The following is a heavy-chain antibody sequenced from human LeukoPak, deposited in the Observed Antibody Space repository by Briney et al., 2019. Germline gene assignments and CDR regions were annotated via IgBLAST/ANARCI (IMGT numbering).Heavy chain of an antibody. Sequence: ASVKVSCKASGYTFTSYYMHSVRQAPGQGLEWMGIINPSGGSTSYAQKFQGRVTMTRDTSTSTVYMELSSLRSEDTAVYYCAKGYCASTSCYSGLDWGQGTLVTVSS. CDR2: INPSGGST. V-gene: IGHV1-46*01. CDR1: GYTFTSYY. D-gene: IGHD2-2*01. CDR3: AKGYCASTSCYSGLD. J-gene: IGHJ4*02.